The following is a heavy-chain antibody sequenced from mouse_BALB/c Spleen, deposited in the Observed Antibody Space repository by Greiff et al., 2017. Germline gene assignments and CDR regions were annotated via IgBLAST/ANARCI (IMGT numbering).Heavy chain of an antibody. D-gene: IGHD2-4*01. CDR2: ISNLAYSI. V-gene: IGHV5-15*02. Sequence: EVKLVESGGGLVQPGGSRKLSCAASGFTFSDYGMAWVRQAPGKGPEWVAFISNLAYSIYYADTVTGRFTISRENAKNTLYLEMSSLRSEDTAMYYCARRTDYDYAMDYWGQGTSVTVSS. CDR3: ARRTDYDYAMDY. CDR1: GFTFSDYG. J-gene: IGHJ4*01.